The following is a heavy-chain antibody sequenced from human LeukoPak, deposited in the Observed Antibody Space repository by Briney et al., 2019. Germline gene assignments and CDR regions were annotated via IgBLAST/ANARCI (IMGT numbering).Heavy chain of an antibody. J-gene: IGHJ4*02. CDR3: AREGGYSYGDAPLHFDY. D-gene: IGHD5-18*01. Sequence: SETLSLTCTVSGGSISSYYWSWIRQPPGKGLEWIGYIYYSGSTNYNPSLKSRVTISVDTSKNQFSLKLSSVTAADTAVFYCAREGGYSYGDAPLHFDYWGQGTLVAVSS. CDR2: IYYSGST. CDR1: GGSISSYY. V-gene: IGHV4-59*12.